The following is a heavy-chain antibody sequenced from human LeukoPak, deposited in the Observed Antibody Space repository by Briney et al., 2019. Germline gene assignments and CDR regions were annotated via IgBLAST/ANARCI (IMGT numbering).Heavy chain of an antibody. J-gene: IGHJ6*03. D-gene: IGHD2-8*01. CDR3: ATKPGRSWTNYYYYYMDV. CDR2: SNPSDGST. Sequence: ASVKVSCTASVYTFSSHFIHWVCHGPGQGLEWRGISNPSDGSTRYNQKIQCRVTSTAEASTNTAYMELSSLRSEDTAVYYCATKPGRSWTNYYYYYMDVWGKGTTVTISS. V-gene: IGHV1-46*01. CDR1: VYTFSSHF.